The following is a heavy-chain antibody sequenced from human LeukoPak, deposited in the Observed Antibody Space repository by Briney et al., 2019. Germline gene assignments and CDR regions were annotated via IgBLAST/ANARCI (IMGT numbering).Heavy chain of an antibody. CDR1: GFTFSSYA. CDR3: AKGGDYYGSGSPFAY. CDR2: ISGSGGST. Sequence: GGSLRLSGAASGFTFSSYAMSWVRQAPGKGLEWVSAISGSGGSTYYADSVKGRFTISRDNSKNTLYLQMNSLRAEDTAVYYCAKGGDYYGSGSPFAYWGQGTLVTVSS. J-gene: IGHJ4*02. D-gene: IGHD3-10*01. V-gene: IGHV3-23*01.